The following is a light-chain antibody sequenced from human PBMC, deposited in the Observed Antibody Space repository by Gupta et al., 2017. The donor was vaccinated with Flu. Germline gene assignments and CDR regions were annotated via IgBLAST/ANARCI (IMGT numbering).Light chain of an antibody. V-gene: IGKV3-15*01. CDR1: QSVSSD. J-gene: IGKJ1*01. CDR3: QQYYIWPPWT. CDR2: GAS. Sequence: ATLSVSPAERATLSCRASQSVSSDLACYQHKPGQAPRLLIYGASTRATGIPARFSGSGSGTEFTLTISSLQSEDFAVYYCQQYYIWPPWTFGQGTKVEI.